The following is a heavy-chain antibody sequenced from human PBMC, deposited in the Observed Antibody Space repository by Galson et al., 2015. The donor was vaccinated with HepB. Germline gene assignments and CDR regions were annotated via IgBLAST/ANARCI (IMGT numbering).Heavy chain of an antibody. Sequence: SLRLSCAASGFTFSSYGMHWVRQAPGKGLEWVAVIWYDGSNKYYADSVKGRFTISRDNSKNTLYLQMNSLRAEDTAVYYCARDSGYYYDSSGYRNGLHDYWGQGTLVTVSS. CDR3: ARDSGYYYDSSGYRNGLHDY. CDR1: GFTFSSYG. V-gene: IGHV3-33*01. CDR2: IWYDGSNK. D-gene: IGHD3-22*01. J-gene: IGHJ4*02.